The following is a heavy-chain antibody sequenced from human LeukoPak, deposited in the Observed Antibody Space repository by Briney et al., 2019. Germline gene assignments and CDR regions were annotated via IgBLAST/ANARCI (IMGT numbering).Heavy chain of an antibody. J-gene: IGHJ6*03. CDR2: INHSGST. Sequence: SDTLSVTCDVYGGSFSGYYWGWIRQPPGKGLEWIGEINHSGSTNYYPSLESRVTMSVATTKNQFSQKVSSVTAADTAVYYCARARQDLGSGTYYYRSRPSDYYYMDVWGKGTTVTVSS. D-gene: IGHD3-10*01. CDR3: ARARQDLGSGTYYYRSRPSDYYYMDV. CDR1: GGSFSGYY. V-gene: IGHV4-34*01.